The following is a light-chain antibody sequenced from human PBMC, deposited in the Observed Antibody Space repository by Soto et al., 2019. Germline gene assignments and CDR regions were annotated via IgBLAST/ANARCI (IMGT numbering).Light chain of an antibody. CDR2: TAS. CDR1: QDIIIA. V-gene: IGKV1-12*01. CDR3: QQDHSFPLT. J-gene: IGKJ4*01. Sequence: DIQMTQSPSSVSASVGDTVTITCRASQDIIIALAWFQQKPGEAPRLLIYTASSLHSGVPSRFSGSGSGTDFTLTISSLQPEDFATYYCQQDHSFPLTFGGGTKVEMK.